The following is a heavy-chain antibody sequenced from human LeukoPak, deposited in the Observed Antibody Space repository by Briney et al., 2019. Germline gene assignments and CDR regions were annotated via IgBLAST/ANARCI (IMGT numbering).Heavy chain of an antibody. D-gene: IGHD4-17*01. Sequence: GGSLRLSCAASGFTLSRYGMNWVRQAPGKGLEWVSYISSSSSTIYYADSVKGRFTISRGNAKNSLYLQMNSLRAEDTAVYYCARDPTVTTSWYCYYYMDVWGKGTTVTVSS. CDR3: ARDPTVTTSWYCYYYMDV. CDR2: ISSSSSTI. V-gene: IGHV3-48*04. CDR1: GFTLSRYG. J-gene: IGHJ6*03.